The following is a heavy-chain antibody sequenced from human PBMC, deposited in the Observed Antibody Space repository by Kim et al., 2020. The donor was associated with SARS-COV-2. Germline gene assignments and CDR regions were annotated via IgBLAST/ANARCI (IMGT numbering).Heavy chain of an antibody. CDR2: ISSGGSTI. D-gene: IGHD6-13*01. Sequence: GGSLRLSCAASGFTFSDYYMSWIRQAPGKGLEWVSYISSGGSTIYYADSVKGRFTISRDNAKNSLYLQMNSLRAEDTAVYYCARDDPSVAAAGTGFDWGQGTLVTVSS. V-gene: IGHV3-11*01. J-gene: IGHJ4*02. CDR1: GFTFSDYY. CDR3: ARDDPSVAAAGTGFD.